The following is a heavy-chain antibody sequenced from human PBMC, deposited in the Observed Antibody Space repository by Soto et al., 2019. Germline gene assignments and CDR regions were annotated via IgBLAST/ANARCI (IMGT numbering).Heavy chain of an antibody. CDR1: GGTLSNYA. J-gene: IGHJ4*02. Sequence: QVQLVQSGAEVKKPGSSVKVSCKASGGTLSNYAINWVRQAPGQGLEWRGGIIPMFGTANYAQKFQGRVTIPADGSTSTAYMELSSLRSEDTAVYYCARGGFSSSYRLDSWGQGTLVAVSS. CDR3: ARGGFSSSYRLDS. D-gene: IGHD6-6*01. CDR2: IIPMFGTA. V-gene: IGHV1-69*01.